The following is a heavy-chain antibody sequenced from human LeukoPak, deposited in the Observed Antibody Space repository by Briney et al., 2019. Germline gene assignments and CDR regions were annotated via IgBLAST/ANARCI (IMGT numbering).Heavy chain of an antibody. D-gene: IGHD5-12*01. J-gene: IGHJ6*04. CDR2: ISSSSTYI. V-gene: IGHV3-21*01. CDR1: GFTFPSYS. CDR3: ASFGYSGYDWHYYYGMDV. Sequence: GGSLRLSCVASGFTFPSYSMNWVRQAPGKGLEWVSSISSSSTYIYYADSVKGRFTISGDNAKNSLYLQMNSLRAEDTAVYYCASFGYSGYDWHYYYGMDVWGKGTTVTVSS.